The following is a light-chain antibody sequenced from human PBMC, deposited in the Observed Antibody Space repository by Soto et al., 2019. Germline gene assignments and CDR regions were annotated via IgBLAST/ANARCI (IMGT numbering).Light chain of an antibody. CDR2: DLS. CDR3: SSYTSSSHVV. CDR1: SSDVGGYNY. V-gene: IGLV2-14*01. J-gene: IGLJ2*01. Sequence: QSALTQPASVSGSPGQSITISCTGTSSDVGGYNYVSWYQQHPGKAPKLMIYDLSNRPSGVSNRFSGSKSGNTASLTISGLQAEDEADYYCSSYTSSSHVVFGGGTKLTVL.